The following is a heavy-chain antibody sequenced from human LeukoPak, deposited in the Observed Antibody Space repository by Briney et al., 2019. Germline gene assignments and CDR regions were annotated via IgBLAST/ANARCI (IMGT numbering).Heavy chain of an antibody. CDR1: GFTFSSYS. D-gene: IGHD6-19*01. CDR3: ARDLTGYSSGWYGY. V-gene: IGHV3-48*01. CDR2: ISSSSSTI. J-gene: IGHJ4*02. Sequence: GGSLRLSCAASGFTFSSYSMYWVRQAPGKGLEWVSYISSSSSTIYYADSVKGRFTISRDNAKNSLYLQMNSLRAEDTAVHYCARDLTGYSSGWYGYWGQGTLVTVSS.